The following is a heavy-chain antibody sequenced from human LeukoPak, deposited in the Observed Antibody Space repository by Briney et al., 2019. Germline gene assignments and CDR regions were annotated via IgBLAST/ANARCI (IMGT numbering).Heavy chain of an antibody. V-gene: IGHV3-15*01. CDR3: TTVGSSWNFDY. Sequence: GGSLRLSCAASGFTFSNAWMTWVRQAPGMGLEWIARIKSKSNGGTIDYAAPVKGRFTISRDDSKDTLYLQMNSLKIEDAAVYYCTTVGSSWNFDYWGQGTLVTVSS. D-gene: IGHD6-13*01. CDR2: IKSKSNGGTI. CDR1: GFTFSNAW. J-gene: IGHJ4*02.